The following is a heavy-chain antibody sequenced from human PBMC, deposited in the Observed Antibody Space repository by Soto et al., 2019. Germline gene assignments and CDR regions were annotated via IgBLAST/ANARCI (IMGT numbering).Heavy chain of an antibody. CDR3: GRGLGGGWYYFDY. V-gene: IGHV1-18*01. CDR1: GYSFTNYG. Sequence: QVQLVQSGVEVKESGASVKVSCKASGYSFTNYGIGWVRQAPGQGLEWMGWITVNSGNTNYPQKVQGRVTMTTDTSTNTAYMELRSLTSDDTAVYYCGRGLGGGWYYFDYWGQGTLVTVSS. J-gene: IGHJ4*02. CDR2: ITVNSGNT. D-gene: IGHD6-19*01.